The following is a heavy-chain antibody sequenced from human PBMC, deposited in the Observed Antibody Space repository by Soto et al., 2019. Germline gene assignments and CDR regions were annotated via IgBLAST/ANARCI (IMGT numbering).Heavy chain of an antibody. CDR1: GGTFSNYA. Sequence: QVQLVQSGAEVKKPGSSVKVSCKASGGTFSNYAISWVRQAPGQGLEWMGGITPFFGTANYAQKFQGRVTITWGEAMIXPYMELSRLRSEDTAVSYCAQTLGLAVAGPGRFDLWGRGTLVTVSS. CDR3: AQTLGLAVAGPGRFDL. V-gene: IGHV1-69*05. CDR2: ITPFFGTA. D-gene: IGHD6-19*01. J-gene: IGHJ2*01.